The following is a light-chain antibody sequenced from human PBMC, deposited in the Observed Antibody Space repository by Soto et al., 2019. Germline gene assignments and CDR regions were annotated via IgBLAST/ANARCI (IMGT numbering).Light chain of an antibody. Sequence: DIQMTQSPSSLSASVGDRVTITCRASQSISSYLNWYQQKPGKAPKLLIYDASSLQSGVPSRFSGSGSGTDFTLTISNLQPEDFATYYCQQSYSTPLTFGGGIKVEIK. CDR3: QQSYSTPLT. CDR2: DAS. V-gene: IGKV1-39*01. CDR1: QSISSY. J-gene: IGKJ4*01.